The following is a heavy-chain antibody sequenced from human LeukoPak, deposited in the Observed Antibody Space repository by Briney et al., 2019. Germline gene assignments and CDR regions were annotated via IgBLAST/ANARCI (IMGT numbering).Heavy chain of an antibody. CDR2: INHSGST. J-gene: IGHJ4*02. CDR3: AIAGGSGWLGYYFDY. V-gene: IGHV4-34*01. Sequence: SETLSLTCAVHGGSFSGYYWSWIRQPPGKGLEWIGEINHSGSTNYNPSLKSRVTISVDTSKNQFSLKLSSVTAADTAVYYCAIAGGSGWLGYYFDYWGQGTLVTVSS. CDR1: GGSFSGYY. D-gene: IGHD6-19*01.